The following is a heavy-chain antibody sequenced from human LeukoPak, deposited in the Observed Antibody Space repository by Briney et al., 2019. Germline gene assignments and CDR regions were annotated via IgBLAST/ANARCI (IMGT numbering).Heavy chain of an antibody. CDR1: GVSFGRYS. Sequence: PSETLSLTCAVSGVSFGRYSWTWIRQSPGKGLECIGEINFSGYTKYNPSLKSRVTMSVDTSKNQFSLKLASMTAADTAIYFCARVGSTPAKFDHWGQGTLVTVSS. CDR3: ARVGSTPAKFDH. D-gene: IGHD2-2*01. J-gene: IGHJ4*02. V-gene: IGHV4-34*01. CDR2: INFSGYT.